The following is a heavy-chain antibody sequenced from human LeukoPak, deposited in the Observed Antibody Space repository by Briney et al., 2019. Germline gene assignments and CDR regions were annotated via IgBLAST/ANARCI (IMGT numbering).Heavy chain of an antibody. Sequence: SGGSLTLSCAASGFIFSSYGMSGVRQAPGKGLEWVSAISGSGGSTYYADSVKGRFTISRDNSKNTLYLQMNNLRAEDTAVYYCAKTRGSGPFDYWGQGTLVTVSS. D-gene: IGHD3-10*01. CDR3: AKTRGSGPFDY. CDR1: GFIFSSYG. V-gene: IGHV3-23*01. J-gene: IGHJ4*02. CDR2: ISGSGGST.